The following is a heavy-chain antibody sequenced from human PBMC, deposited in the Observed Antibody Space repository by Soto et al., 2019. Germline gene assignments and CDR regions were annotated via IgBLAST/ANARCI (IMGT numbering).Heavy chain of an antibody. D-gene: IGHD6-13*01. V-gene: IGHV3-23*01. CDR3: AKGGPGIAAAGTHYFDY. CDR2: ISGSGGST. J-gene: IGHJ4*02. Sequence: GGSLRLSCAASGFTFSSYAMSWVRQAPGKGLEWVSAISGSGGSTYYADSVKGRFTISRDNSKNTLYLQMNSLRAEDTAVYYCAKGGPGIAAAGTHYFDYWGQGTLVTVSS. CDR1: GFTFSSYA.